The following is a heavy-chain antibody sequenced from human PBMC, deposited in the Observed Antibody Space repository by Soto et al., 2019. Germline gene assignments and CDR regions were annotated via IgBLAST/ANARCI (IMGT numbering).Heavy chain of an antibody. CDR1: GFTFSSYD. CDR3: ARKGAAGRMDV. V-gene: IGHV3-13*01. Sequence: GGSLRLSCAASGFTFSSYDMHWVRQATGKGLEWVSAIGTAGDTYYPGSVKGRFTISRESAKNSLYLQMNSLRAEDTAVYYCARKGAAGRMDVGGQGTRVTVSS. J-gene: IGHJ6*02. D-gene: IGHD6-13*01. CDR2: IGTAGDT.